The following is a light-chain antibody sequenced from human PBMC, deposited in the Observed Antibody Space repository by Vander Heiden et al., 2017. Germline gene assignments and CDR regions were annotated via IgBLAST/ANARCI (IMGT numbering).Light chain of an antibody. V-gene: IGLV3-21*02. J-gene: IGLJ2*01. CDR2: DDS. Sequence: SYVLTQPPSVSVAPGQTARITCGGNNIGNKSVHWYQQKPGQAPVVVVYDDSDRPSGSPERFSGANSGNTATLTISRVEAGDEADYSCQVYDRSSDHPVFGGGTKLTVL. CDR1: NIGNKS. CDR3: QVYDRSSDHPV.